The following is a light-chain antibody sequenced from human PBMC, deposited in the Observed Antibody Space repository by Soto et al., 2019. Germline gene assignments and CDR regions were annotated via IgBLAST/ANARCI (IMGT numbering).Light chain of an antibody. CDR2: TNN. CDR3: APWDNSLKAVV. V-gene: IGLV1-44*01. Sequence: QSVLTQPPSVSGTPGQKVSISCSGTTSNLGDNTVHWYQKLPGTAPKLLIYTNNQPPSGVPDRFSGSKSGTSAYLAISGLRYEYEADFYCAPWDNSLKAVVFGEGSKPSVL. J-gene: IGLJ2*01. CDR1: TSNLGDNT.